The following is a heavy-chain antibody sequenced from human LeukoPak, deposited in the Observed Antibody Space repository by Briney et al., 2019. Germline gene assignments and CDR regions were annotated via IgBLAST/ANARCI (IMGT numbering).Heavy chain of an antibody. J-gene: IGHJ5*02. CDR1: GFTVSSNY. CDR2: IYNGGST. D-gene: IGHD6-25*01. Sequence: PGGSLRLSCAASGFTVSSNYMSWVCQAPGKWLEWVSVIYNGGSTYYADSVKGRFTISRDNSKNTLYLQMNSLRAEDTAVYYCASQSPGQAGWFDPWGQGTLVTVSS. V-gene: IGHV3-53*01. CDR3: ASQSPGQAGWFDP.